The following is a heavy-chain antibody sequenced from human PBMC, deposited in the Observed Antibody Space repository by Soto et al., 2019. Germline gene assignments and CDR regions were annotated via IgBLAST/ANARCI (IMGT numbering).Heavy chain of an antibody. D-gene: IGHD6-13*01. CDR1: GFTFSSYG. V-gene: IGHV3-30*18. CDR2: ISYDGSNK. J-gene: IGHJ6*02. Sequence: QVQLVESGGGVVQPGRSLRLSCAASGFTFSSYGMHWVRQAPGKGLEWVAVISYDGSNKYYADSVKGRFTISRDNSKNTLYLQMNSLRAEDTAVYYCAKDRGYSSSPPPPQVGGMDVWSQGSTVTVSS. CDR3: AKDRGYSSSPPPPQVGGMDV.